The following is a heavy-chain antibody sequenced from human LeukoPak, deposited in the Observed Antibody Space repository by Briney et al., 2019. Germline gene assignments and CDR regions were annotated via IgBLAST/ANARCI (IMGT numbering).Heavy chain of an antibody. D-gene: IGHD2-21*01. J-gene: IGHJ4*02. CDR1: GYTFTDYY. CDR2: IIPIFGTA. CDR3: ARQDISYYFDY. V-gene: IGHV1-69*13. Sequence: ASVKVSCKASGYTFTDYYMHWVRQAPGQGLEWMGGIIPIFGTANYAQKFQGRVTITADESTSTAYMELSSLRSEDTAVYYCARQDISYYFDYWGQGTLVTVSS.